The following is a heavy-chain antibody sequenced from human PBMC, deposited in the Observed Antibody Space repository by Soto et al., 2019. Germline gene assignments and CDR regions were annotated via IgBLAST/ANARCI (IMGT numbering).Heavy chain of an antibody. Sequence: PSETLSLTCTVSGGSISSGDYYWSWVRQPPGKGLEWIGYIYYSGSTYYNPSLKSRVTISVDTSKNQFSLKLSSVTAADTAVYYCARDLVGSHSSSWEYYGMDVWGQGTTVTVSS. CDR3: ARDLVGSHSSSWEYYGMDV. CDR1: GGSISSGDYY. D-gene: IGHD6-13*01. CDR2: IYYSGST. V-gene: IGHV4-30-4*01. J-gene: IGHJ6*02.